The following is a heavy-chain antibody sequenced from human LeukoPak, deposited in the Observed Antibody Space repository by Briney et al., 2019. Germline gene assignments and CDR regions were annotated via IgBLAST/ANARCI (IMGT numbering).Heavy chain of an antibody. V-gene: IGHV3-48*03. Sequence: PGGSLRLSCAASGFTFTSYELNWVRQAPGKGLEWVSYISSSGRTIYYADSVKGRFTISRDNAKNSLYLQMNSLRAEDTAVYYCAREDASGFDYWGQGTLVTVYS. CDR3: AREDASGFDY. CDR2: ISSSGRTI. D-gene: IGHD6-25*01. CDR1: GFTFTSYE. J-gene: IGHJ4*02.